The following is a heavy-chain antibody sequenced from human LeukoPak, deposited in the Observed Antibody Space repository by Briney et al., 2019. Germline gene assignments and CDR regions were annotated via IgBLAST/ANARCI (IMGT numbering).Heavy chain of an antibody. D-gene: IGHD3-3*01. J-gene: IGHJ5*02. V-gene: IGHV1-18*01. CDR3: ARDPSYDFWSGYQNWFDP. CDR1: GYTFTSYG. CDR2: ISAYNGNT. Sequence: ASVKVSCKASGYTFTSYGIGWVRQAPGQGFEWMGWISAYNGNTNYAQKLQGRVTMTTDTSTSTAYMELRSLRSDDTAVYYCARDPSYDFWSGYQNWFDPWGQGTLVTVSS.